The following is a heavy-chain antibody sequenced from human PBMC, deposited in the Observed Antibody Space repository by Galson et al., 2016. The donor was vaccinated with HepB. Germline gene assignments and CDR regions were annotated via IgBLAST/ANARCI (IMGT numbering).Heavy chain of an antibody. J-gene: IGHJ6*02. V-gene: IGHV1-2*04. CDR2: INPNSAGT. CDR3: AKDFGAVLRGLEWSSPHGMDV. CDR1: GYTFTGYF. Sequence: SVKVSCKASGYTFTGYFIHWVRQAPGQGPEWMGWINPNSAGTSYAQKFQGWVTMTRDTSINTAYMELRRLRSDDTAVYYCAKDFGAVLRGLEWSSPHGMDVWGQGTTVTVSS. D-gene: IGHD3-3*01.